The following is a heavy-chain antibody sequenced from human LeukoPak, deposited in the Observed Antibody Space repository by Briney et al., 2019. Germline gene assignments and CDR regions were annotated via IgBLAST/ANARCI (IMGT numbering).Heavy chain of an antibody. Sequence: SETLSLTCTVSGGSISSSSYYWGWIRQPPGKGLEWIGSIYYSGSTYYNPSLKSRVTISVDTSKNQFSLKLSSVTAADTAVYYCARVVWFGGRLYYYMDVWGKGTTVAVSS. D-gene: IGHD3-10*01. CDR3: ARVVWFGGRLYYYMDV. J-gene: IGHJ6*03. V-gene: IGHV4-39*07. CDR1: GGSISSSSYY. CDR2: IYYSGST.